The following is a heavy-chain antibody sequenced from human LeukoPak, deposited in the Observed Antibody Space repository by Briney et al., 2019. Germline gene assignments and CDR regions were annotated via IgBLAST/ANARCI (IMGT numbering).Heavy chain of an antibody. D-gene: IGHD2-2*01. CDR1: GFTLSSYA. V-gene: IGHV3-23*01. J-gene: IGHJ4*02. CDR2: IDVTTGGS. CDR3: AKVNSYQPYI. Sequence: GGSLRLSCAASGFTLSSYARSWVRQAPGKGLEWVSTIDVTTGGSYYADSVKGRFTISRDTFQNTLYLQLNSLRVDDTAVYYCAKVNSYQPYIWGQGTLVTVSS.